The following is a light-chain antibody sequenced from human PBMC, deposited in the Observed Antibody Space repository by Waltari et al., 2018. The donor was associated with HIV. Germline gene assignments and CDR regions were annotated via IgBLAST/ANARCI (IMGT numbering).Light chain of an antibody. J-gene: IGLJ2*01. Sequence: QSALTQPPSTSGTPGQTVTIPCSGSSSNIGDNYVSWYQQLPGTAPKLLIYRNSQRPSGVRDRFSGSKSGTSASLAINDLRSEDEADYYCLSYVGSNNFVVFGGGTKLTVL. CDR1: SSNIGDNY. CDR3: LSYVGSNNFVV. CDR2: RNS. V-gene: IGLV1-47*01.